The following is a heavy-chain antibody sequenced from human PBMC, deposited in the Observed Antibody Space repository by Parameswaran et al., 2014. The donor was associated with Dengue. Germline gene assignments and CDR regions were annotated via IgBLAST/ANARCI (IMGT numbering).Heavy chain of an antibody. J-gene: IGHJ4*02. Sequence: KGLEWVSYISSSGSTIYYADSVKGRFTISRDNAKNSLYLQMNSLRAEDTAVYYCARGYCSSTSCYPFDYWGQGTLVTVSS. V-gene: IGHV3-11*01. D-gene: IGHD2-2*01. CDR2: ISSSGSTI. CDR3: ARGYCSSTSCYPFDY.